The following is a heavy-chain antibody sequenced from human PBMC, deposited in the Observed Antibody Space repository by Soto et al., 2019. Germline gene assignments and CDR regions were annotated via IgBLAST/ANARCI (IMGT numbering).Heavy chain of an antibody. CDR3: ARGSSRVRGSTANWFDP. Sequence: QVQLVESGGGVVQPGRSLRLSCAASGFTFSSYGMHWVRQAPGKGLVWVAVIWYDGSKKYYADSVKGRFTISRDNSKNTLYLQMHSLRAEDTAVYDCARGSSRVRGSTANWFDPWGQGTLVTVSS. J-gene: IGHJ5*02. D-gene: IGHD3-16*01. CDR2: IWYDGSKK. CDR1: GFTFSSYG. V-gene: IGHV3-33*01.